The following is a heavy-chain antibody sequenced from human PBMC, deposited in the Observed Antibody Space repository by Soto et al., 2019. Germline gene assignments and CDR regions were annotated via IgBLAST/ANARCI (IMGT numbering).Heavy chain of an antibody. V-gene: IGHV4-39*01. Sequence: PSETLSLTCSVSGGSITDSNYYWAWVRQPPGKGLESIGSIYYSGNTYYNPSLKSRVTISVDTSKNQFSLKLTSVSAADTAMYYCARRVDFWSGYYDFWGQGHLVTVS. J-gene: IGHJ4*02. CDR3: ARRVDFWSGYYDF. CDR1: GGSITDSNYY. CDR2: IYYSGNT. D-gene: IGHD3-3*01.